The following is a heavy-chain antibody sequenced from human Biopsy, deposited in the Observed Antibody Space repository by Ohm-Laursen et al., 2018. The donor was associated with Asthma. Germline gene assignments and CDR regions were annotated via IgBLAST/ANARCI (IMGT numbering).Heavy chain of an antibody. D-gene: IGHD4-17*01. CDR1: GYSLTDLS. V-gene: IGHV1-24*01. CDR2: HDHKEGGT. CDR3: ASDFPKDYVRYNFQF. Sequence: GSSVKVSCKISGYSLTDLSMHWVRQAPGQGLEWMGGHDHKEGGTVNARRFQGRVTMTEDTSTDTAYMELGSLSSDDTAVYYCASDFPKDYVRYNFQFWGQGTLVTVSS. J-gene: IGHJ4*02.